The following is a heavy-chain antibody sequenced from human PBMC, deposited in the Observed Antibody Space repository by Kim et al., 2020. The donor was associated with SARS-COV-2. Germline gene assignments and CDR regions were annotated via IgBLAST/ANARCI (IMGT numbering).Heavy chain of an antibody. J-gene: IGHJ4*02. CDR1: GNTFTRYY. V-gene: IGHV1-46*01. CDR3: ASNMATTGNYFDS. D-gene: IGHD1-1*01. Sequence: ASVKVSCKASGNTFTRYYVNWVRQAPGQGLEWMGIINPSGGTTTYAQNFQGRVSMTRDTSTSTVYMDLSSLRSEDTAVYYCASNMATTGNYFDSWGLGTL. CDR2: INPSGGTT.